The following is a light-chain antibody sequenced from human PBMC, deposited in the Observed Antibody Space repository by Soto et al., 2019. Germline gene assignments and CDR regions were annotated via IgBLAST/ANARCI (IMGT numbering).Light chain of an antibody. Sequence: HSVLTQPPSASGTPGQRVTISCSGSSSNIGTNPVNWYQQLPGTAPKLLIYTNYQRPSGVPDRFSGSKSGTSASLAISGLQSEDEADYYCAAWDDSLNGHVFGTGTKLTVL. CDR1: SSNIGTNP. V-gene: IGLV1-44*01. J-gene: IGLJ1*01. CDR3: AAWDDSLNGHV. CDR2: TNY.